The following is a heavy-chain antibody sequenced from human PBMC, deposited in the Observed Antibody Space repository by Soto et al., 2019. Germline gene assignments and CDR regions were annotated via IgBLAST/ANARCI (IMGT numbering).Heavy chain of an antibody. J-gene: IGHJ5*02. CDR2: ISHDGHA. D-gene: IGHD4-17*01. CDR1: DDSISDSRYY. CDR3: ARQVYGDYLGGNWFDP. V-gene: IGHV4-39*01. Sequence: PWETLSLTCSVLDDSISDSRYYWGWIRQSPEKGLEWIGSISHDGHAYYNPPLKSRVTLFADTSRNQFSLKMKSVTVADTALYSCARQVYGDYLGGNWFDPWGQGAPVTVSS.